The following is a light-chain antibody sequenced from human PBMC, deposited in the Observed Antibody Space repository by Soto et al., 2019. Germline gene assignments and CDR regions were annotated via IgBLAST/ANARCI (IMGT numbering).Light chain of an antibody. J-gene: IGLJ3*02. CDR2: SHN. CDR1: SSNIGSNT. CDR3: AAWDDSLNGWV. V-gene: IGLV1-44*01. Sequence: QSVLTQPPSASGTPGQRVTISCSGSSSNIGSNTVNWYQQLPGTAPKLLIYSHNQRPSGVPDRFSGSKSGTSASLAIIGLQSEGEVDYYCAAWDDSLNGWVFGGGTKVTVL.